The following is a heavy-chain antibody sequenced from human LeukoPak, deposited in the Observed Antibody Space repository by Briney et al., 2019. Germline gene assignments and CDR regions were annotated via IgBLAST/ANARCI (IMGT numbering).Heavy chain of an antibody. CDR3: ARDLGGRADQPDY. J-gene: IGHJ4*02. D-gene: IGHD1-26*01. Sequence: ASVKVSGKASGYTFSRYGINWVRQAPGQGLEWMGWISAYNGNTNYAQKFQGRVTMTTDRPTSTAYMELRSLRSDDTAVYYCARDLGGRADQPDYWGQGTLVTVSS. CDR1: GYTFSRYG. V-gene: IGHV1-18*01. CDR2: ISAYNGNT.